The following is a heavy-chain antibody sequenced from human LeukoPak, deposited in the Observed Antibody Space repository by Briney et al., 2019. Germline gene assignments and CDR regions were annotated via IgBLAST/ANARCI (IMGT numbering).Heavy chain of an antibody. CDR2: IYTSGST. J-gene: IGHJ4*02. CDR1: GGSISSYY. Sequence: PSETLSLTCTVSGGSISSYYWSWIRRPAGKGLEWIGRIYTSGSTNYNPSLKSRVTMSVDTSKNQFSLKLSSVTAADTAVYYCAREIAVAGTLVDYWGQGTLVTVSS. D-gene: IGHD6-19*01. CDR3: AREIAVAGTLVDY. V-gene: IGHV4-4*07.